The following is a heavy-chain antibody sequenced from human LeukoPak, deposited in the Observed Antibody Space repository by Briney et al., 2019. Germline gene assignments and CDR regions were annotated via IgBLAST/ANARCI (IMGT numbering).Heavy chain of an antibody. D-gene: IGHD3-3*01. CDR1: GGSFSGYY. CDR2: IYYSGST. Sequence: SETLSLTCAVYGGSFSGYYWSWIRQPPGKGLEWIGYIYYSGSTNYNPSLMSRVTISVDTSKNQFSLKLSSVTAADTAVYYCARAPTIYIDIWGQGTMVTVSS. CDR3: ARAPTIYIDI. J-gene: IGHJ3*02. V-gene: IGHV4-59*01.